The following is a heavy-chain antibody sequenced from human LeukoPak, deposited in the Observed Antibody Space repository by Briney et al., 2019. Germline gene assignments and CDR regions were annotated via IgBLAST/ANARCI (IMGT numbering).Heavy chain of an antibody. CDR2: IYYSGST. CDR1: GGSISSGDYY. Sequence: SQTLSLTCTVSGGSISSGDYYWSWIRQPPGKGLEWIGYIYYSGSTYYNPSLKSRVTISVDTSKDQFSLKLSSVTAADTAVYYCARGSLQWLLPHWGQGTLVTVSS. D-gene: IGHD3-22*01. CDR3: ARGSLQWLLPH. V-gene: IGHV4-30-4*01. J-gene: IGHJ4*02.